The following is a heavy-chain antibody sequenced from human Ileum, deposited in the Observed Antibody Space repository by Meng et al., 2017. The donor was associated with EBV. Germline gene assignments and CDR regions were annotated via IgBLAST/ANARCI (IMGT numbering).Heavy chain of an antibody. D-gene: IGHD6-19*01. CDR3: ARVGQWLPIDY. CDR1: GGSISSSNW. V-gene: IGHV4-4*02. CDR2: IYHSGST. J-gene: IGHJ4*02. Sequence: QVRLQEAGPGRVTPSGTLSLTCAVSGGSISSSNWWSWVRQPPGKGLEWIWEIYHSGSTNYNPSLKSRVTISVDKSKNQFSLNLSSVTAADTAVYYCARVGQWLPIDYWGQGTLVTVSS.